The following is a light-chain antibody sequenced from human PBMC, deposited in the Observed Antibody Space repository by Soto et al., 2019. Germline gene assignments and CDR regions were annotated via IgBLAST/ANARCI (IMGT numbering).Light chain of an antibody. J-gene: IGLJ2*01. Sequence: QSVLTQPPSVSAAPGQKVTISCSGSSSNIGPNDASCYQQFPGTAPKLLIYDNKKRPSGIPDRFSGSKSGTSANLGITGLQNGDESDYYCGSWESDRRALVFGGGTKLTVL. V-gene: IGLV1-51*01. CDR3: GSWESDRRALV. CDR2: DNK. CDR1: SSNIGPND.